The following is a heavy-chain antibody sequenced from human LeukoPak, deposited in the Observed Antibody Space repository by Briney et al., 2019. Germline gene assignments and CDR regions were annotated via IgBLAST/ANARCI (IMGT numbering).Heavy chain of an antibody. CDR1: GGTFSSYA. J-gene: IGHJ1*01. CDR3: ARDYCSSTSCYTPGYFQH. CDR2: IIPIFGTA. Sequence: ASVKVSCKASGGTFSSYAISWVRQAPGQGLEWMGGIIPIFGTANYAQKFQGRVTITADESTSTAYMELSSLRSEDTAVYYCARDYCSSTSCYTPGYFQHWGQGTLVTVSS. V-gene: IGHV1-69*13. D-gene: IGHD2-2*02.